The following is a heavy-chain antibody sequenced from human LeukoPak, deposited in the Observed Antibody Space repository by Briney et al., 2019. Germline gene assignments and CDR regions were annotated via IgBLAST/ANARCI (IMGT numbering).Heavy chain of an antibody. Sequence: GGSLRLSCAASGFAFNSYTITWVRQVPGKGLESVSSITSRGSHIYIADSVKGRFTISRDNAKNSLFLQMSSLSVEDTAVYYCARVAQGATTENYFYYYMDVWGKGTTVTVSS. V-gene: IGHV3-21*01. CDR3: ARVAQGATTENYFYYYMDV. CDR1: GFAFNSYT. CDR2: ITSRGSHI. D-gene: IGHD4-11*01. J-gene: IGHJ6*03.